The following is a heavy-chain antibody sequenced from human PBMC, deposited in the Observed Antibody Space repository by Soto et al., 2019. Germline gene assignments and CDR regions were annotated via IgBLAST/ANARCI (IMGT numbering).Heavy chain of an antibody. CDR3: ARVEVPESSSWHPFDP. J-gene: IGHJ5*02. CDR2: IYHSGRT. V-gene: IGHV4-4*02. Sequence: QVQLQESGPGLVKPSGTLSLTCTVYCDSINYKNWWSWLRQPPGKRLEWIGDIYHSGRTSYNPSLMSRVTMSGDTSKNQFSLKLTSVTAADTAVYYCARVEVPESSSWHPFDPWGQGTLVTVSS. CDR1: CDSINYKNW. D-gene: IGHD6-13*01.